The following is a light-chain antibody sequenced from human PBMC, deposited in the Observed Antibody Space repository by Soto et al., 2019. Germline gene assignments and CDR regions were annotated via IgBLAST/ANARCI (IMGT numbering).Light chain of an antibody. CDR1: SSNIGSYA. J-gene: IGLJ1*01. CDR2: SNN. V-gene: IGLV1-44*01. CDR3: AAWDGSLNGYV. Sequence: QSVLTQPPSASGTPGQRVTISCSGSSSNIGSYAVNWYHQLPGTAPKLLIHSNNQRPSGVPDRFSGSKSGTSASLAITGLQSEDEAEYYCAAWDGSLNGYVFGTGTKVTVL.